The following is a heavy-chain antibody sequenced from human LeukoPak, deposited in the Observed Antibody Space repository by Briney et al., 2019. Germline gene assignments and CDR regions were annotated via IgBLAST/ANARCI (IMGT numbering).Heavy chain of an antibody. D-gene: IGHD6-19*01. CDR2: IYAGDSDT. CDR1: GYNLTTYW. J-gene: IGHJ4*02. CDR3: VRRSTSGWYGGFDY. V-gene: IGHV5-51*01. Sequence: GESLKISCQGSGYNLTTYWIGWVRQMPEKGLEWMGIIYAGDSDTRYSPSFQGQVTISADKSISTAFLQWSSLKASDTAIYYCVRRSTSGWYGGFDYWGQGTLVTVSS.